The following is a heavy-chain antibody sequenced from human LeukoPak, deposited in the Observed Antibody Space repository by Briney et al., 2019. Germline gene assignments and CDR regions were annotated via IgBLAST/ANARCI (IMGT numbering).Heavy chain of an antibody. V-gene: IGHV3-11*01. Sequence: GGSLRLSCAASGFPFSYYYMNWIRQAPGKGLEWISYISGNGDTVEYADSVKGRFAISRDNANNSLFLQMNSLGTDDTAVYYCARARGTSAIRGDYWGQGTRVLVSS. CDR3: ARARGTSAIRGDY. J-gene: IGHJ4*02. CDR2: ISGNGDTV. CDR1: GFPFSYYY. D-gene: IGHD2-2*01.